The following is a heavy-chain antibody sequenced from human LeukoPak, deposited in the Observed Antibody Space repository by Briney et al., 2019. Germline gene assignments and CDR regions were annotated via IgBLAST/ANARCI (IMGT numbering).Heavy chain of an antibody. V-gene: IGHV4-39*07. CDR1: GGSISSSSYY. J-gene: IGHJ2*01. CDR2: IYYSGST. D-gene: IGHD6-13*01. Sequence: PSETLSLTCTVSGGSISSSSYYWGWLRQPPGKGLEWIGSIYYSGSTYYNPSLKSRVTISVDTSKNQFSLKVSSVTAADTAVYYCARDPPQPGIAAAGYFDLWGRGTLVTVSS. CDR3: ARDPPQPGIAAAGYFDL.